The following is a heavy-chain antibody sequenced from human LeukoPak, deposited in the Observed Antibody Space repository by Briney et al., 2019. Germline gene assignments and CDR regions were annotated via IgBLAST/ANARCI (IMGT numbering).Heavy chain of an antibody. CDR3: AKARGATSFDY. CDR2: IRYDGYNK. CDR1: GFTFSNYG. J-gene: IGHJ4*02. Sequence: GGSLRLSCGASGFTFSNYGMHWVRQAPGKGLEWLAFIRYDGYNKYYADSVKGRFTISRDNSKNTLYLQMNSLRAEDTAVYYCAKARGATSFDYWGRGSLVTVSS. V-gene: IGHV3-30*02. D-gene: IGHD1-26*01.